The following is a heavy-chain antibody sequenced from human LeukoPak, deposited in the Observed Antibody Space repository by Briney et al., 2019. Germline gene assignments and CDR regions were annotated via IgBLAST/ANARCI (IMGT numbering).Heavy chain of an antibody. CDR1: GFTFSSYG. V-gene: IGHV3-30*18. Sequence: PGGSLRLSCAASGFTFSSYGMHWVRQAPGKGLEWVAVISYDGSNKYYADSVKGRFAISRDNSKNTLYLQMNSLRAEDTALYYCAKAGGAKFSGAFDIWGQGTMVTVSS. CDR2: ISYDGSNK. CDR3: AKAGGAKFSGAFDI. J-gene: IGHJ3*02. D-gene: IGHD2-21*01.